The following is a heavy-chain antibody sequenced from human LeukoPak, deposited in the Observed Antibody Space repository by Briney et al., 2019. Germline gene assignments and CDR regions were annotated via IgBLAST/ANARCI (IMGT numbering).Heavy chain of an antibody. V-gene: IGHV3-30-3*01. CDR3: AREWVPQQWLVRYYFDY. CDR2: ISYDGSNK. D-gene: IGHD6-19*01. J-gene: IGHJ4*02. CDR1: GFTFSSYA. Sequence: PGGSLRLSCAASGFTFSSYAMHWVRQAPGKGLEWVAVISYDGSNKYYADSVKGRFTISRDNSENTLYLQMNSLRAEDTAVYYCAREWVPQQWLVRYYFDYWGQGTLVTVSS.